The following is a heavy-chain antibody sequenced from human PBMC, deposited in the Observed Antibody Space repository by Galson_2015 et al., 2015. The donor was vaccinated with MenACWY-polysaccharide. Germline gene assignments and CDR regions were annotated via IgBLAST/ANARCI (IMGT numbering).Heavy chain of an antibody. V-gene: IGHV1-69*04. J-gene: IGHJ3*02. D-gene: IGHD1-1*01. Sequence: SVKVSCKASGGTFSSYAISWVRQAPGQGLEWMGRIIPILGIANYAQKFQGIGTITADKSTSTAYMELSSLRSEDTAVYYCATGPALGGDTSDAFDIWGQGTMVTVSS. CDR1: GGTFSSYA. CDR2: IIPILGIA. CDR3: ATGPALGGDTSDAFDI.